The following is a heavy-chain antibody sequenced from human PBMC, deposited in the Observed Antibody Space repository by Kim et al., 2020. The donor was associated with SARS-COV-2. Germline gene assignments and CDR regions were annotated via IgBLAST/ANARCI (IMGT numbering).Heavy chain of an antibody. V-gene: IGHV3-30*18. CDR2: ISYDGSNK. D-gene: IGHD1-20*01. CDR3: AKDLPQYNRNPHARYYYGMDV. Sequence: GGSLRLSCAASGFTFSSYGMHWVRQAPGKGLEWVAVISYDGSNKYYADSVKGRFTISRDNSKNTLYLQMNSLRAEDTAVYYCAKDLPQYNRNPHARYYYGMDVWGQGTTVTVSS. J-gene: IGHJ6*02. CDR1: GFTFSSYG.